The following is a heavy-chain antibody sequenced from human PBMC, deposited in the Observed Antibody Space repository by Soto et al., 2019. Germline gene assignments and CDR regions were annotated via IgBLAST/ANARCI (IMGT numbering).Heavy chain of an antibody. D-gene: IGHD6-13*01. CDR2: IYYSGST. Sequence: QLQLQESGPGLVKPSETLSLTCTVSGGSISSSSYYWGWIRQPPGKGLEWIGSIYYSGSTYYNPSLKSRVTISVDTSKNQFSLKLSSVTAADTAVYYCARLYPEQQLVLRWGQGTLVTVSS. J-gene: IGHJ4*02. V-gene: IGHV4-39*01. CDR1: GGSISSSSYY. CDR3: ARLYPEQQLVLR.